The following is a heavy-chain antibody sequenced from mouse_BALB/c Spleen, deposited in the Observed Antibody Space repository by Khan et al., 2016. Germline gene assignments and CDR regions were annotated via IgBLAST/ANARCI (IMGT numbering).Heavy chain of an antibody. J-gene: IGHJ3*01. CDR2: ISDGGSYT. CDR3: ARGRVRGGAWFAY. V-gene: IGHV5-4*02. D-gene: IGHD1-1*01. Sequence: EVELVESGGGLVKPGGSLKLSCAASGFTFSDYYMYWVRQTPEKRLEWVATISDGGSYTYYPDSVKGRFTISRDNAKNNLYLQMSSLKSEDTAMYYCARGRVRGGAWFAYWGQGTLGTVSA. CDR1: GFTFSDYY.